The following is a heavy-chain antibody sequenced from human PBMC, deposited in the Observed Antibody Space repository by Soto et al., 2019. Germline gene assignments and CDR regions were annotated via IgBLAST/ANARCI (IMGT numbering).Heavy chain of an antibody. CDR3: AHSRCGGDCLQSYSSHYYYGMDV. V-gene: IGHV2-5*02. CDR1: GFSLSTGGVG. D-gene: IGHD2-21*02. CDR2: IYWDDAK. J-gene: IGHJ6*02. Sequence: QITLKESGPSLVKPTQTLTLTCTFSGFSLSTGGVGVGWIRQPPGKALEWLALIYWDDAKRYSPSLRSRLTVTKDTSKHRVVLTMTTMDPVDTATYYCAHSRCGGDCLQSYSSHYYYGMDVWGQGTTVTVSS.